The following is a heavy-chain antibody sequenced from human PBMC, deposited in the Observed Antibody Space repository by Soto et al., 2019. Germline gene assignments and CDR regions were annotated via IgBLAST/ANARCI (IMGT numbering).Heavy chain of an antibody. J-gene: IGHJ4*02. CDR2: IYYSGST. D-gene: IGHD3-22*01. V-gene: IGHV4-59*01. CDR3: ARDRRGGYYDSSGPFDY. Sequence: SETLSLTCTVSGGSISSYYWSWIRQPPGKGLEWIGYIYYSGSTNYNPPLKSRVTISVDTSKNQFSLKLSSVTAADTAVYYCARDRRGGYYDSSGPFDYWGQGTLVTVSS. CDR1: GGSISSYY.